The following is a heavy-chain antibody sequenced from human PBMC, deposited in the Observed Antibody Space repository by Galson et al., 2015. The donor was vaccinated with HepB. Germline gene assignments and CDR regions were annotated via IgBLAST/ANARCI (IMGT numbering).Heavy chain of an antibody. V-gene: IGHV4-4*02. CDR1: GGSISVTNW. CDR3: VANGYYTLEH. CDR2: IYHSGST. D-gene: IGHD3-3*01. Sequence: SETLSLTCAVSGGSISVTNWWSWVRQPPGKGLEWIGEIYHSGSTNYNPSLKSRITISVDKSKNQFSLQLTSVTAADTAVDYCVANGYYTLEHWGQGTPVTVSS. J-gene: IGHJ4*02.